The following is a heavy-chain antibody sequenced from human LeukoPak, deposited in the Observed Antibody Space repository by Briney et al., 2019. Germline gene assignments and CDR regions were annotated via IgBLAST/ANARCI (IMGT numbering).Heavy chain of an antibody. D-gene: IGHD4-17*01. V-gene: IGHV1-2*02. CDR1: GYTFTAYY. Sequence: ASVKVSCKASGYTFTAYYMHWVRHAPGQGLEWMGWINPNSGGTNYAQKFQGRVTMTRDTTISTAYMELSRLRSDDTAVYYCARAIPHYGDYDNWGQGTLVTVSS. J-gene: IGHJ4*02. CDR3: ARAIPHYGDYDN. CDR2: INPNSGGT.